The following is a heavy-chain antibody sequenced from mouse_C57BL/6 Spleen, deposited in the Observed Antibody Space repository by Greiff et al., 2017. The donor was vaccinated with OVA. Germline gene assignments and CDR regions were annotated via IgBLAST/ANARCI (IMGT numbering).Heavy chain of an antibody. CDR3: ARGPSYYYGSSYAMDY. V-gene: IGHV1-55*01. D-gene: IGHD1-1*01. CDR1: GYTFTSYW. Sequence: QVQLKQPGAELVKPGASVKMSCKASGYTFTSYWITWVKQRPGQGLEWIGDIYPGSGSTNYNEKFKSKATLTVDTSSSTAYMQLSSLTSEDSAVYYCARGPSYYYGSSYAMDYWGQGTSVTVSS. CDR2: IYPGSGST. J-gene: IGHJ4*01.